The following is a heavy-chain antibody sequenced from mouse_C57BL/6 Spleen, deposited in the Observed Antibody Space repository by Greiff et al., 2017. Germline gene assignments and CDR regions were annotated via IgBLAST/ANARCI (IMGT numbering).Heavy chain of an antibody. D-gene: IGHD4-1*01. J-gene: IGHJ4*01. CDR3: ATNWDRAMDY. Sequence: QVQLQQSGAELVRPGASVKLSCKASGYTFTSYGISWVKQRTGQGLEWIGEIYPRSGNTYYNEKFKGKATLTADKSSSTAYMELRSLTSEDSAVYFCATNWDRAMDYWGQGTSVTVSS. V-gene: IGHV1-81*01. CDR1: GYTFTSYG. CDR2: IYPRSGNT.